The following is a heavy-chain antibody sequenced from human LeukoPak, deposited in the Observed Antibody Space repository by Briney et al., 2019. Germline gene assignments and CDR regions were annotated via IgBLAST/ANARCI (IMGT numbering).Heavy chain of an antibody. CDR1: GFTFSSYE. Sequence: PGGSLRLSCAASGFTFSSYEMNWVRQAPGKGLEWVSYISSSGSTIYYADSVKGRFTISRDNAKNSLYLQMNSLRAEDTAVYYCARDLIAVADYYFDYWGQGTLVTVSS. V-gene: IGHV3-48*03. CDR3: ARDLIAVADYYFDY. D-gene: IGHD6-19*01. CDR2: ISSSGSTI. J-gene: IGHJ4*02.